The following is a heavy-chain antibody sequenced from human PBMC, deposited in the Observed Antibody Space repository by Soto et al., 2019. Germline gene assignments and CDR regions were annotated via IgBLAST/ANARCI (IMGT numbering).Heavy chain of an antibody. CDR3: ARIGAVAGTGGYYFDY. J-gene: IGHJ4*02. D-gene: IGHD6-19*01. V-gene: IGHV1-69*06. CDR2: IIPIFGTA. Sequence: QVQLVQSGAEVKKPGSSVKVSCTASGGTFSSYAISWVRQAPGQGLEWMGGIIPIFGTANYAQKFQGRVTITADKSTSTAYMELSSLRSEDTAVYYCARIGAVAGTGGYYFDYWGQGTLVTVSS. CDR1: GGTFSSYA.